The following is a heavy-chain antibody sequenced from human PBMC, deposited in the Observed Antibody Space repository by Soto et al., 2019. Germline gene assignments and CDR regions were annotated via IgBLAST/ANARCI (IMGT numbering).Heavy chain of an antibody. Sequence: SETLSLTRTVSGGSLSSGAYYWSWVRQHPGKGLEWIGYIYYSGSTYYNPSLKSRVTISVDTSKNQFSLKLSSVTAADTAVYYCARTNDWSWFDPWGQGTLVTVSS. V-gene: IGHV4-31*03. CDR1: GGSLSSGAYY. CDR2: IYYSGST. J-gene: IGHJ5*02. D-gene: IGHD3-3*01. CDR3: ARTNDWSWFDP.